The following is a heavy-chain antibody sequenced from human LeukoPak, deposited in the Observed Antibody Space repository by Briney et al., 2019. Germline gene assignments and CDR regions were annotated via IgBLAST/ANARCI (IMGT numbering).Heavy chain of an antibody. CDR3: VLVSGSYNHFDY. V-gene: IGHV1-69*02. J-gene: IGHJ4*02. D-gene: IGHD1-26*01. CDR2: IIPILGIA. Sequence: SVKVSCKASGGTFSSYTISWVRQAPGQGLEWMGRIIPILGIANYAQKLQGRVTITADKSTSTAYMELSSLRSEDTAVYYCVLVSGSYNHFDYWGQGTLVTVSS. CDR1: GGTFSSYT.